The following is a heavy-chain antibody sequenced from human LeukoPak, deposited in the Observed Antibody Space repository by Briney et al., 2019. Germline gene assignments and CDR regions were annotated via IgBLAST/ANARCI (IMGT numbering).Heavy chain of an antibody. J-gene: IGHJ4*02. CDR2: INTNTGNP. Sequence: GASVKVSCKASGYPFISNAMNWVRQAPGQGLELMGWINTNTGNPTYAQGFTGRFVFSLDTSVSTAYLQISSLKTEDTAVYYCARDNAGGIDYWGQGTLVTVSS. V-gene: IGHV7-4-1*02. CDR1: GYPFISNA. CDR3: ARDNAGGIDY. D-gene: IGHD3-16*01.